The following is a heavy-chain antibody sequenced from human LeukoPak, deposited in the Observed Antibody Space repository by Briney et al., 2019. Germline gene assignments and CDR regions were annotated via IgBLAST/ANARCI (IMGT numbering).Heavy chain of an antibody. CDR3: ARRLTGYYDSSGPFDY. V-gene: IGHV3-33*01. D-gene: IGHD3-22*01. CDR1: GFTFSSYG. J-gene: IGHJ4*02. Sequence: GGSLRLSCAASGFTFSSYGMHWVRQAPGKGLEWVAVIWYDGSNKYYADSVKGRFTISRDNSKNTLYLQMASLRAEDTAVYYCARRLTGYYDSSGPFDYWGQGTLVTVSS. CDR2: IWYDGSNK.